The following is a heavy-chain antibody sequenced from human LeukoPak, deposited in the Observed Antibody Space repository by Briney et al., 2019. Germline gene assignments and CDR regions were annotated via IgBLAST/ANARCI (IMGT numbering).Heavy chain of an antibody. D-gene: IGHD1-26*01. CDR2: INPNSGGT. V-gene: IGHV1-2*02. CDR3: AREWELLAPDY. Sequence: GASVKVSCKASGYTFTGHYMHWVRQAPGQGLEWMGWINPNSGGTNYAQKFQGRVTMTRDTSISTAYMELSRVRSDDTAIYYCAREWELLAPDYWGQGTLVTVSS. J-gene: IGHJ4*02. CDR1: GYTFTGHY.